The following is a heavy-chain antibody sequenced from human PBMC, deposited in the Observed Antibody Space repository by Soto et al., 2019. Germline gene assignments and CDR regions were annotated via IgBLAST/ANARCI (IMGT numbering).Heavy chain of an antibody. V-gene: IGHV3-30-3*01. CDR2: ISYDGINK. J-gene: IGHJ6*02. D-gene: IGHD3-3*01. Sequence: PGGSLRLSFAGSGFTFNNYVMHWVRQAPGKWLEWLAVISYDGINKYYADSVRGLFTISRDNSKNTLYLQMNTLTDEDTAVYFCARDKRDSWSGNYLYYGMDVWGQGTTVTVSS. CDR1: GFTFNNYV. CDR3: ARDKRDSWSGNYLYYGMDV.